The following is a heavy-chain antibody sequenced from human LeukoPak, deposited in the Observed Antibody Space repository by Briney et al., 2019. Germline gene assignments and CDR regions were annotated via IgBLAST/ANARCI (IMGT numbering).Heavy chain of an antibody. D-gene: IGHD1-26*01. CDR3: AKSGGYGLIDY. CDR2: IYSSGST. CDR1: GFSLSTSGVG. V-gene: IGHV4-39*01. J-gene: IGHJ4*02. Sequence: SGPTLVNPTQTLTLTCTFSGFSLSTSGVGAGWIRQPPGKGLEWIGNIYSSGSTYYNASLQSRVTISIDTSKNQFSLRLNSVTAADTAMYYCAKSGGYGLIDYWGQGTRVTVSS.